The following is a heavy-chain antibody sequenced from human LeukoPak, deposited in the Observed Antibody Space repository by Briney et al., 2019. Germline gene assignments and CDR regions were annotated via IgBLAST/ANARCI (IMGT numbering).Heavy chain of an antibody. V-gene: IGHV3-66*02. Sequence: GGSLRLSCAASGFTVSSNYMSWVRQAPGKGLEWVSVIYSGGSTYYADSVKGRFTISRDNSKNTLYLQMNSLRAEDTAVYYCARGVRDSSGYLGFDYWGQGTLVTVSS. J-gene: IGHJ4*02. CDR3: ARGVRDSSGYLGFDY. CDR1: GFTVSSNY. CDR2: IYSGGST. D-gene: IGHD3-22*01.